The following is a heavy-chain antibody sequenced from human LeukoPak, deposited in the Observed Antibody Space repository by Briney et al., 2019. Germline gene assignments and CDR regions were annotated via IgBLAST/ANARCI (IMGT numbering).Heavy chain of an antibody. V-gene: IGHV4-59*08. Sequence: SETLSLTCTVSGGSINSYYWSWIRQPPGKGLEWIGYIYYSGSTNYNPSLTNRVTISVDTSNNKFSLKLTSLTAADTAVYRYVRHLTAGRPAFDIWGQGTMVTVSS. D-gene: IGHD2-15*01. CDR2: IYYSGST. J-gene: IGHJ3*02. CDR3: VRHLTAGRPAFDI. CDR1: GGSINSYY.